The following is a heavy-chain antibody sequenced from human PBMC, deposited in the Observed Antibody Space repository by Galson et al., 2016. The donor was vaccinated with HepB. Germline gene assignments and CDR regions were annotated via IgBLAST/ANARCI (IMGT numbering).Heavy chain of an antibody. CDR1: GFTFSDYY. D-gene: IGHD3/OR15-3a*01. CDR2: MSTDGSTI. Sequence: SLRLSCAASGFTFSDYYMSWIRQAPGKGLEWISYMSTDGSTIYYSDSLKGRVTISRDNAKSLLFLQLNSLSDEDKAVYYCARARSEFGLVHFFWGQGTLVTVSS. V-gene: IGHV3-11*01. J-gene: IGHJ4*02. CDR3: ARARSEFGLVHFF.